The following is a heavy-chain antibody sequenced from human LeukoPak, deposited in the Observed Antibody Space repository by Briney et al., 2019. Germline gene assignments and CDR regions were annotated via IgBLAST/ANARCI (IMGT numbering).Heavy chain of an antibody. CDR3: ARDAGEMATPLDWFDP. D-gene: IGHD5-24*01. V-gene: IGHV1-69*06. CDR1: GYTFTGYY. J-gene: IGHJ5*02. CDR2: IIPIFGTA. Sequence: ASVKVSCKASGYTFTGYYLHWVRQPPGQGLGWMGGIIPIFGTANYAQKFQGRVTITADKSTSTAYMELSSLRSEDTAVYYCARDAGEMATPLDWFDPWGQGTLVTVSS.